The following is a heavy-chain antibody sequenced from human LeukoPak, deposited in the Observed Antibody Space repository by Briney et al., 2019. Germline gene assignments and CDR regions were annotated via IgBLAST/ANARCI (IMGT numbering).Heavy chain of an antibody. CDR2: IYYSGST. D-gene: IGHD3-22*01. V-gene: IGHV4-59*01. J-gene: IGHJ4*02. Sequence: SETLSLTCTVSGGSISSYYWSWIRQPPGKGLEWIGYIYYSGSTNYNPTLKSRVTISVDTSKNQFSLKLCSVTAADTAVYYCARLDYYDSSGLFDYWGQGTLVTVSS. CDR3: ARLDYYDSSGLFDY. CDR1: GGSISSYY.